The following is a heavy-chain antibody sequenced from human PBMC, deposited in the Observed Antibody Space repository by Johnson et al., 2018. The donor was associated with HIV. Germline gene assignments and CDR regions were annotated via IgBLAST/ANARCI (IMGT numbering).Heavy chain of an antibody. D-gene: IGHD6-13*01. CDR2: ISYDGSNK. V-gene: IGHV3-30*04. CDR3: VRPAAAGRDDAFDI. Sequence: HVQLVESGGGVVQPGRSLRLSCAASGFTFSSYAMHWVRQAPGKGLEWVAVISYDGSNKYYADSVKGRFTISRDNSKNTLYLQMNSLRAEDTAVYYCVRPAAAGRDDAFDIWGQGTIVTVSS. CDR1: GFTFSSYA. J-gene: IGHJ3*02.